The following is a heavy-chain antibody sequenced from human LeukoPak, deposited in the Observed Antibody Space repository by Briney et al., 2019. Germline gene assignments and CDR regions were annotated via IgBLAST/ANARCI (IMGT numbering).Heavy chain of an antibody. CDR1: GGSISSYY. J-gene: IGHJ4*02. Sequence: SETLSLTCTVSGGSISSYYWSWIRQPPGKGLECIGYIYYSGSTNYNPSLKSRVTISVDTSKNQFSLKLSSVTAADTAVYYCARENCSGGSCSAFDYWGQGTLVTVSS. CDR2: IYYSGST. D-gene: IGHD2-15*01. V-gene: IGHV4-59*01. CDR3: ARENCSGGSCSAFDY.